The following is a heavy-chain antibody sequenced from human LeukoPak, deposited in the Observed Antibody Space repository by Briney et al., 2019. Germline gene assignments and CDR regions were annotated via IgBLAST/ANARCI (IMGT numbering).Heavy chain of an antibody. J-gene: IGHJ5*02. V-gene: IGHV4-34*01. D-gene: IGHD6-13*01. Sequence: SETLSLTCAVYGGSFSGYYWSWIRRPPGKGLEWIGEINHSGSTNYNPSLKSRVTISVDTSKNQFSLKLSSVTAADTAVYYCARGYSIAAAGPSYNWFDPWGQGTLVTVSS. CDR1: GGSFSGYY. CDR2: INHSGST. CDR3: ARGYSIAAAGPSYNWFDP.